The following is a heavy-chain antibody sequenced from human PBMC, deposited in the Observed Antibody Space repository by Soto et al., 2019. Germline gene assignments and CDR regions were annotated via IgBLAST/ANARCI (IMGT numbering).Heavy chain of an antibody. CDR3: ASGDYYGELDY. J-gene: IGHJ4*02. Sequence: QVQLQESGPGLVKPSETLSLTCTISGDSISSYYWSWIRQPPGKGLEWIAYIYYSGSTNYNPSLMSRVTISVDTSKNQFSLKLSSVSAADTAVYSCASGDYYGELDYWGQGTLVTVSS. CDR1: GDSISSYY. CDR2: IYYSGST. V-gene: IGHV4-59*01. D-gene: IGHD4-17*01.